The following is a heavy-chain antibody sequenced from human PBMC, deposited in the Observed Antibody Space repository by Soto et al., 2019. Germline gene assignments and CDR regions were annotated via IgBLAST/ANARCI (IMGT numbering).Heavy chain of an antibody. V-gene: IGHV3-66*01. CDR2: IYSGGST. J-gene: IGHJ4*02. CDR1: GFTVSSHY. Sequence: GGSLRLSCVASGFTVSSHYMSWVRQAPGKGLEWVSVIYSGGSTYYADSVKGRFSISRDNSKKTLYLEMNSLRVEDTAVYYCARGEGNYDDYYFDYWGQGTLVTVSS. CDR3: ARGEGNYDDYYFDY. D-gene: IGHD4-17*01.